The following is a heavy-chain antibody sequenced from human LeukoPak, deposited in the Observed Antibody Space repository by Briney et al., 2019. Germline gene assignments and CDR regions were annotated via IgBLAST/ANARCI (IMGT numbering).Heavy chain of an antibody. Sequence: ASVKVSCKASGGTFSSYAIRWVRQAPGQGLEWMGGIIPIFGTANYAQKFQGRVTITADESTSTAYMELSSLRSEDTAVYYCARGYSYGYYFDYWGQGTLVTVSS. CDR1: GGTFSSYA. V-gene: IGHV1-69*13. CDR2: IIPIFGTA. J-gene: IGHJ4*02. D-gene: IGHD5-18*01. CDR3: ARGYSYGYYFDY.